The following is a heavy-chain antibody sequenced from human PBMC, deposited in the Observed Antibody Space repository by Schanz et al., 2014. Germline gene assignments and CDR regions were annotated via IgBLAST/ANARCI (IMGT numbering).Heavy chain of an antibody. CDR3: ARLDSSSWYPRY. CDR1: GFTFSIYG. CDR2: MIGSGSSV. Sequence: EVQLLESGGGLVQPGGSLRLSCAASGFTFSIYGMSWVRQAPGKGLEWVSRMIGSGSSVFYADSVKGRFTISRDNLKNTVYLQMNSLRAGDTAVYYCARLDSSSWYPRYWGQGTLXTVSS. V-gene: IGHV3-23*01. D-gene: IGHD6-13*01. J-gene: IGHJ4*02.